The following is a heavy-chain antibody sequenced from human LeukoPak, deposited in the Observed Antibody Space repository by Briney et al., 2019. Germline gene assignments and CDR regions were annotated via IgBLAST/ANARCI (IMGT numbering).Heavy chain of an antibody. Sequence: PGGSLRLSCAASGLTFSSYAMNWVRQAPGKGLEWVSGVSGSGGSTYYADSVKGRFTISRENSKNTVYLQMNTLRAEDTAVYHCAKSMGGWYAFDIWGQGTMVTVSS. CDR1: GLTFSSYA. CDR3: AKSMGGWYAFDI. CDR2: VSGSGGST. D-gene: IGHD2-15*01. J-gene: IGHJ3*02. V-gene: IGHV3-23*01.